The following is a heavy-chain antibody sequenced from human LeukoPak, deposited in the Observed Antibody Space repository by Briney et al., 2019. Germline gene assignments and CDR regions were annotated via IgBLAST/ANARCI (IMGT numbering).Heavy chain of an antibody. V-gene: IGHV1-69*13. J-gene: IGHJ4*02. CDR2: IIPIFGTA. D-gene: IGHD3-10*01. Sequence: SVRVSFKASGGTFIIYAISWVRQAPGQGLEWMGGIIPIFGTANYAQKFQGRVTITADESTSTAYMELSSLRSEDTAVYYCARSPGGPFDYWGQGTLVTVSS. CDR1: GGTFIIYA. CDR3: ARSPGGPFDY.